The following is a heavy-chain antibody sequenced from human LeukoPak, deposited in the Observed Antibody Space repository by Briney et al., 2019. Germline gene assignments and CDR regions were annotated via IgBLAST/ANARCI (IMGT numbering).Heavy chain of an antibody. J-gene: IGHJ5*02. D-gene: IGHD3-10*01. CDR3: ARGARGFGEFLHWFDP. CDR1: GGSISSSSYY. Sequence: SETLSLTCTVSGGSISSSSYYWGWIRQPPGKGLEWIGSIYYSGSTYYNPSLKSRVTISVDTSKNQFSLKLSSVTAADTAVYYCARGARGFGEFLHWFDPWGQGTLVTVSS. V-gene: IGHV4-39*07. CDR2: IYYSGST.